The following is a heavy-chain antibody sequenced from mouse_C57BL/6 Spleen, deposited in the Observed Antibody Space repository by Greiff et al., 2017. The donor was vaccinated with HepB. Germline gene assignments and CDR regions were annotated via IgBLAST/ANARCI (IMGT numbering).Heavy chain of an antibody. V-gene: IGHV1-50*01. CDR2: IDPSDSYT. J-gene: IGHJ2*01. Sequence: QVQLKQPGAELVKPGASVKLSCKASGYTFTSYWMQWVKQRPGQGLEWIGEIDPSDSYTNYNQKFKGKATLTVDTSSSTAYMQLSSLTSEDSAVYYCERVSTVVEDYWGQGTTLTVSS. CDR3: ERVSTVVEDY. D-gene: IGHD1-1*01. CDR1: GYTFTSYW.